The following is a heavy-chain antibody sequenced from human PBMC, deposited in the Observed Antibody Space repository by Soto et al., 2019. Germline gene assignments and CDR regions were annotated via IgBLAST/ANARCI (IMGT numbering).Heavy chain of an antibody. D-gene: IGHD4-17*01. CDR3: ARAMTTVVTHHYGLDV. Sequence: QVQLVESGGGVVQPGRSLRLSCAASGFTFSSYGMHWVRQAPGKGLEWVAVIWYDGSNKYYADSVKGRFTISRDNSKNTLNLQMNSLRAEDTAVYYCARAMTTVVTHHYGLDVWGQGTTVTVSS. V-gene: IGHV3-33*01. J-gene: IGHJ6*02. CDR2: IWYDGSNK. CDR1: GFTFSSYG.